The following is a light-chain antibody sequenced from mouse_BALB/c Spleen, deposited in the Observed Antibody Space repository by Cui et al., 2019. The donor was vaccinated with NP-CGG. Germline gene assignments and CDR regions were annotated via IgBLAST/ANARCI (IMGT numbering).Light chain of an antibody. J-gene: IGLJ1*01. V-gene: IGLV1*01. CDR3: ALWYSNHWV. Sequence: QAVVTQASALTTSPGETVTLTCRSSTGAVTTSNYANWVHEKPDHLVSGLIGGTKNQVPGVPARFSGSLIGDKTALTITGAQTEDEAIYFCALWYSNHWVFGGGTKLTVL. CDR1: TGAVTTSNY. CDR2: GTK.